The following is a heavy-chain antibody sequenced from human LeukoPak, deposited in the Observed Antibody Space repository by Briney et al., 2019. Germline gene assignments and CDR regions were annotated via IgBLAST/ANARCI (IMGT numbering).Heavy chain of an antibody. D-gene: IGHD3-9*01. J-gene: IGHJ2*01. CDR2: ISSSGAGT. CDR3: AKDSASVSGINVWLTGSWYFDL. CDR1: GFTFSTYA. Sequence: GGSLRLSCAASGFTFSTYAMTWVRQAPGKGLEWVSSISSSGAGTYYADSVKGRFTISRDNSKNTLYLHMNSLRAADTAVYYCAKDSASVSGINVWLTGSWYFDLWGRGTLVTVSS. V-gene: IGHV3-23*01.